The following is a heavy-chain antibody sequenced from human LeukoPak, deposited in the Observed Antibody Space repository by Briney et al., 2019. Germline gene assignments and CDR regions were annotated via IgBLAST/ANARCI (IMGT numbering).Heavy chain of an antibody. CDR2: INHSGST. Sequence: SETLSLTCAVYGGSFSGYYWSWIRQPPGKGLEWIGEINHSGSTNYNPSLKSRVTISVDTSKNQFSLKLSSVTAADTAVYYCARGFKGPMRYYDSSGYRIFDYWGQGTLVTVSS. CDR3: ARGFKGPMRYYDSSGYRIFDY. CDR1: GGSFSGYY. D-gene: IGHD3-22*01. V-gene: IGHV4-34*01. J-gene: IGHJ4*02.